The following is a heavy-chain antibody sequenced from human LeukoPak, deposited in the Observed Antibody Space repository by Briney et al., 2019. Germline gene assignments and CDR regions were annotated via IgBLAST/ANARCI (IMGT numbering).Heavy chain of an antibody. D-gene: IGHD5-18*01. CDR3: AREASGYSYGYFRYFDY. J-gene: IGHJ4*02. Sequence: GASVKVSCKVSGYTLTELSMHWVRQAPGKGLEWMGGFDLVDGGTIYAQKFRGRVTMTVDTSTDTSYMDLSSLRSEDTAVYYCAREASGYSYGYFRYFDYWGQGTLVTVSS. CDR1: GYTLTELS. CDR2: FDLVDGGT. V-gene: IGHV1-24*01.